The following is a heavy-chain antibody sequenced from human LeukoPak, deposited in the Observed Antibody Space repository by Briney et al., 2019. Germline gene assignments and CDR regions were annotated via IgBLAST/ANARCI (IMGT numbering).Heavy chain of an antibody. J-gene: IGHJ4*02. CDR3: ARDYDSSGSGFDY. D-gene: IGHD3-22*01. Sequence: KISCKGSGYSFTSYWIGWVRQMPGKGLEWMRIIYPGDSDTRYSPSFQGQVTISADKSISTAYLQWSSLKASDTAMYYCARDYDSSGSGFDYWGQGTLVTVSS. CDR2: IYPGDSDT. V-gene: IGHV5-51*01. CDR1: GYSFTSYW.